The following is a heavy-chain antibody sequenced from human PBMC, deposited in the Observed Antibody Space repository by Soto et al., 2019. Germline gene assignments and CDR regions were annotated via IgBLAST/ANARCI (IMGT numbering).Heavy chain of an antibody. V-gene: IGHV6-1*01. CDR3: AGTTSHYWYYMDV. J-gene: IGHJ6*03. Sequence: SQTLSLTCAISGDSVSSNSAAWNWIRQSPSRGLEWLGRTYHRSRWYNDYAVSVKSRITINPDTSKNQFSLQLTSVTPEDTAVYYCAGTTSHYWYYMDVWGKGTTVTVSS. CDR1: GDSVSSNSAA. CDR2: TYHRSRWYN. D-gene: IGHD1-7*01.